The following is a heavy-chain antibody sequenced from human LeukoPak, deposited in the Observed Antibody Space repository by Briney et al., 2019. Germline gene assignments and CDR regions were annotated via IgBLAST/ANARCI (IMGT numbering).Heavy chain of an antibody. CDR3: ARETPAATYFDY. J-gene: IGHJ4*02. D-gene: IGHD2-15*01. CDR2: MNPNSGNT. V-gene: IGHV1-8*01. Sequence: XSVKVSCKASGYTFTSYDINWVRQATGQGLEWMGWMNPNSGNTGYAQKFQGRVTMTRNTSISTAYMELSSLRSEDTAVYYCARETPAATYFDYWGQGTLVTVSS. CDR1: GYTFTSYD.